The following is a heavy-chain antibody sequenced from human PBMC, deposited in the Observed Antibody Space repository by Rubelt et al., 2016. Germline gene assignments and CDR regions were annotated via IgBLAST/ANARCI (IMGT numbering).Heavy chain of an antibody. J-gene: IGHJ4*02. CDR2: IKEDGSGK. Sequence: EVQLVESGGDLVQHGGSLRLSCAASGFTFSDAWMSWIPQAPGRGLEWGANIKEDGSGKNYVDSGKGRFTISRDNAKNSLYLQMNSLRAEDTAVYYCSRDYVGYWGQGTLVTVSS. CDR1: GFTFSDAW. D-gene: IGHD3-16*01. CDR3: SRDYVGY. V-gene: IGHV3-7*03.